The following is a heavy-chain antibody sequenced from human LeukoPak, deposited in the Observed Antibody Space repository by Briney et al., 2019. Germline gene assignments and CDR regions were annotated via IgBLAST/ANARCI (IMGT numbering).Heavy chain of an antibody. CDR1: GGSLSNYY. CDR3: ASSKYSSSDYSSDAFDI. CDR2: VNHSGNT. J-gene: IGHJ3*02. Sequence: PSETLSLTCAVYGGSLSNYYWSWTRQPPGQGLEWIGEVNHSGNTNYNPSLKSRVTISVDTSKNQFSLKLNSVTAADTAVYYCASSKYSSSDYSSDAFDIWGQGTMVTVSS. V-gene: IGHV4-34*01. D-gene: IGHD6-13*01.